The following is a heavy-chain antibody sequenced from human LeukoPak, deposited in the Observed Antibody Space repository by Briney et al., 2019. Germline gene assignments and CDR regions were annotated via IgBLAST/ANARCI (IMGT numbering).Heavy chain of an antibody. J-gene: IGHJ6*03. CDR2: IYSGGST. Sequence: PRGSLRLSCAASGFTVSSNYMSWVRQAPGKGLEWVSVIYSGGSTYYADSVKGRFTISRDNSKNTLFLQMNSLRAEDTAVYYCARTIAVAGIYMDVWGKGTTVTVSS. CDR3: ARTIAVAGIYMDV. D-gene: IGHD6-19*01. CDR1: GFTVSSNY. V-gene: IGHV3-53*01.